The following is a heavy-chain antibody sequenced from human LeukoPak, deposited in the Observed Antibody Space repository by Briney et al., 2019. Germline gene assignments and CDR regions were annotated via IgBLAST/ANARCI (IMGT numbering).Heavy chain of an antibody. CDR2: IYSSGST. J-gene: IGHJ3*02. Sequence: PSETLSLTCTVSGGSISSYYWSWTRQPAGKGLEWIGRIYSSGSTNYNPSLKSRVTMSVDTSKNQFSLNLSSVTAADTAVYYCARDRCSSASCPSRWAFDIWGQGTMVTVSS. CDR1: GGSISSYY. V-gene: IGHV4-4*07. D-gene: IGHD2-2*01. CDR3: ARDRCSSASCPSRWAFDI.